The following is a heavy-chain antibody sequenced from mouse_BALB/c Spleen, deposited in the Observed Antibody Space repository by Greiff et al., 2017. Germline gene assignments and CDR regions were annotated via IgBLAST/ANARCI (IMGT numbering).Heavy chain of an antibody. CDR2: ISYSGST. CDR1: GDSITSGY. V-gene: IGHV3-8*02. D-gene: IGHD2-4*01. Sequence: EVQLQQSGPSLVKPSQTLSLTCSVTGDSITSGYWNWIRKFPGNKLEYMGYISYSGSTYYNPSLKSRISITRDTSTNQYYLQLNSVTTEDTATYYCARLADDYERGFAYWGQGTLVTVSA. J-gene: IGHJ3*01. CDR3: ARLADDYERGFAY.